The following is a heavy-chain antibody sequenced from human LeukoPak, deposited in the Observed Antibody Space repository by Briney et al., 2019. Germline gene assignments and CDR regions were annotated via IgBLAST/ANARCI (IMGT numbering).Heavy chain of an antibody. J-gene: IGHJ4*02. CDR1: GFTFSSYE. CDR3: ARDYASYYYGSGSFDY. V-gene: IGHV3-48*01. CDR2: ISSSSSTI. D-gene: IGHD3-10*01. Sequence: GGSLRLSCAASGFTFSSYEMNWVRQAPGKGLEWVSYISSSSSTIYYADSVKGRFTISRDNAKNSLYLQMNSLRAEDTAVYYCARDYASYYYGSGSFDYWGQGTLVTVSS.